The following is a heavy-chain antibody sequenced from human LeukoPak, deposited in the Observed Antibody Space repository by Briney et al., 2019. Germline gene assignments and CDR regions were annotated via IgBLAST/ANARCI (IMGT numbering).Heavy chain of an antibody. D-gene: IGHD3-22*01. V-gene: IGHV5-51*01. CDR2: INPGDSDT. CDR1: GYXFTSYW. CDR3: ARGNNENYYDWFDP. J-gene: IGHJ5*02. Sequence: GESLKISCKGSGYXFTSYWIRWVRQMPGKGLEWMGLINPGDSDTRYSPSFQGQVTISADKSVSTAYLQWSRLKASDTAMYYCARGNNENYYDWFDPWGQGTLVTVSS.